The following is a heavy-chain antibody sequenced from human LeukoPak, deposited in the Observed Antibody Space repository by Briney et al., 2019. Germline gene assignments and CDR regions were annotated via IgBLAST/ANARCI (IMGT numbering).Heavy chain of an antibody. CDR2: INPNSGGT. V-gene: IGHV1-2*02. CDR3: AAPDYGDYWFDP. J-gene: IGHJ5*02. CDR1: GYTLTGYY. D-gene: IGHD4-17*01. Sequence: ASVKVSCKASGYTLTGYYLHWVRQAPGQGLEWMGWINPNSGGTNYAQKFQGRCTITRDTAISTAYMELSRLSSDATAVYYCAAPDYGDYWFDPWGQGALVTVSS.